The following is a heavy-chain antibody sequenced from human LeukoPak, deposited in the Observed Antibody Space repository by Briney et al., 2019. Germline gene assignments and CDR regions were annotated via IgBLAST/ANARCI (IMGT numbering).Heavy chain of an antibody. Sequence: PSETLSLTCAVYGGSFSGYYWSWIRQPPGKGLEWIGEINHSGSTYYNPSLKSRVTISVDTSKNQFSLKLSSVTAADTAVYYCAVDFWSGYSYWGQGTLVTVSS. J-gene: IGHJ4*02. CDR1: GGSFSGYY. D-gene: IGHD3-3*01. CDR3: AVDFWSGYSY. CDR2: INHSGST. V-gene: IGHV4-34*01.